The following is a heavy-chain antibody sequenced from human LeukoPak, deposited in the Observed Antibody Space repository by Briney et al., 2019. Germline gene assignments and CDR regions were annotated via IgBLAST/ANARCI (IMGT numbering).Heavy chain of an antibody. CDR2: IYYSGST. D-gene: IGHD2-2*01. CDR3: TRGILVGSSSLAFDI. Sequence: SETLSLTCTVSGGSISSYYWSWIRQPPGKGLEWIGYIYYSGSTNYNPSLKSRVTISVDTSKNQFSLKLSSVTAADTAVYYCTRGILVGSSSLAFDIWGQGTMVTVSS. J-gene: IGHJ3*02. V-gene: IGHV4-59*01. CDR1: GGSISSYY.